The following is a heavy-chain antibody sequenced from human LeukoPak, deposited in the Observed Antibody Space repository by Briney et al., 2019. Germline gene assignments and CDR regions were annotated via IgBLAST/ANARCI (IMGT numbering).Heavy chain of an antibody. CDR1: GSTFTGYY. Sequence: ASVNVSCKSSGSTFTGYYLHWVRLRHGPGHEWMGWIHPNSGGTNYAQKFQGRVTMTRDTSISTAYMELSRLRSDDTAVYYCARGLSSSWQYYFDYWGQGTLVTVSS. J-gene: IGHJ4*02. CDR3: ARGLSSSWQYYFDY. CDR2: IHPNSGGT. D-gene: IGHD6-13*01. V-gene: IGHV1-2*02.